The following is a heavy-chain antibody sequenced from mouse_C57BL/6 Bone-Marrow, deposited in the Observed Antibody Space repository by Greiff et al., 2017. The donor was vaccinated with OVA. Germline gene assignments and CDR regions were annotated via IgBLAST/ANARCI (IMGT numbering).Heavy chain of an antibody. D-gene: IGHD4-1*01. CDR3: ARQGGNWAWFAY. V-gene: IGHV5-2*01. CDR2: INSDGGST. J-gene: IGHJ3*01. CDR1: EYEFPSHD. Sequence: EVKLVESGGGLVQPGESLKLSCESNEYEFPSHDMSWVRKTPEKRLELVAAINSDGGSTYYPDTMERRIIISRDKTKKTLYLQMSSLRSAYTALYDCARQGGNWAWFAYWGQGTLVTVSA.